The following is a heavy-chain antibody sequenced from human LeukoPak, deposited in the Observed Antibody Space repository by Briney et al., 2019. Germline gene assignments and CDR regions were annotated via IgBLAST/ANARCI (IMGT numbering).Heavy chain of an antibody. D-gene: IGHD4-17*01. CDR2: ISSSSSYI. Sequence: GGSLRLSCAASGFTFSSYSMNWVRQAPGKGLEWVSSISSSSSYIYYADSVKGRFTISRDNSKNTLYLQMNSLRAEDTAVYYCASDDYGDYIGPPGDYWGQGTLVTVSS. V-gene: IGHV3-21*01. CDR3: ASDDYGDYIGPPGDY. CDR1: GFTFSSYS. J-gene: IGHJ4*02.